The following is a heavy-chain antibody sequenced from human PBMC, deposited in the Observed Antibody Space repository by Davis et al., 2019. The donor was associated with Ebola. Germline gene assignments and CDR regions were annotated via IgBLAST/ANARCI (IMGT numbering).Heavy chain of an antibody. Sequence: ASVKVSCKASGYTFTNYGISWVRQAPGQGLEWMGWINTNTGNPTYAQGFTGRFVFSLDTSVSTAYLQISSLKAEDTAVYYCARESPAYSSSWGYYYYGMDVWGQGTTVTVSS. V-gene: IGHV7-4-1*02. J-gene: IGHJ6*02. CDR2: INTNTGNP. CDR1: GYTFTNYG. D-gene: IGHD6-13*01. CDR3: ARESPAYSSSWGYYYYGMDV.